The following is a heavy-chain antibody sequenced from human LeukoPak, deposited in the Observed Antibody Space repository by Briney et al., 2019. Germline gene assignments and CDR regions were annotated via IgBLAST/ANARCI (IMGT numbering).Heavy chain of an antibody. Sequence: PGGSLRLSCAVSGFMFEDYGMRWVRHPPGKGLEWVSSINDNGDKTDYADSVKGRFTVSRDNAKKSLYLQMNSLRPEDTALYYCAKHLRATNTYLFYGLDVWGPGTTVTVSS. J-gene: IGHJ6*02. V-gene: IGHV3-9*01. CDR3: AKHLRATNTYLFYGLDV. CDR2: INDNGDKT. D-gene: IGHD2-8*01. CDR1: GFMFEDYG.